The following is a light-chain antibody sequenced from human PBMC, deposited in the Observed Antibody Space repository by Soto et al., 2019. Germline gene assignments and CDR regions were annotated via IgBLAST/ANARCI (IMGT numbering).Light chain of an antibody. J-gene: IGKJ5*01. CDR1: KNFGRSY. CDR3: QQHGSSPMT. CDR2: GAS. V-gene: IGKV3-20*01. Sequence: EIVFTQSPRPLFLSPGKRDTLFYSPSKNFGRSYLAWYQQKPGQAPRLLIYGASNRATGIPARFSGSGSGTDFTLTISSLEPEDLAVYYCQQHGSSPMTFGQGTRLEI.